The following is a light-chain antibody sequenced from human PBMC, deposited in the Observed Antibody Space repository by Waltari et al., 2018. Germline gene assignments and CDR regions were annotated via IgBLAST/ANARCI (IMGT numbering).Light chain of an antibody. CDR1: SIGSKT. CDR2: YDG. J-gene: IGLJ2*01. Sequence: SYVLTQPPSVSVAPGETALITCTGDSIGSKTVHWYQLRPRQAPLLVMFYDGDRPSGIPERFSGSNTGNTATRSISTVEAGDEADYFCQVWDSSSDYRIFGGGTKLTVL. V-gene: IGLV3-21*04. CDR3: QVWDSSSDYRI.